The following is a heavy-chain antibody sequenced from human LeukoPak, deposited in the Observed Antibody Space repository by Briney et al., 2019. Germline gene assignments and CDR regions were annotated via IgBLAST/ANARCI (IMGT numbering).Heavy chain of an antibody. V-gene: IGHV3-64*01. CDR1: GFTFCNSA. Sequence: GGSLRLSCAASGFTFCNSAMHWVRQAPGKGPEYVSAITSNGGTTYYANSVKGRFTISRDNSKNSLYLQMDSLRAEDMAVYYCARVGSWDAFD. J-gene: IGHJ3*01. CDR3: ARVGSWDAFD. CDR2: ITSNGGTT. D-gene: IGHD1-26*01.